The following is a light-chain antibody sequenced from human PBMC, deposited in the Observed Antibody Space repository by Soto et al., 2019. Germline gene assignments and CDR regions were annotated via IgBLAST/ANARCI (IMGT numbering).Light chain of an antibody. CDR1: QSISSF. J-gene: IGKJ2*02. CDR3: PESYSLPCA. Sequence: DIQMTQSPSSLSASVGDRVTITCRASQSISSFLNWYQQKPGKAPKPLIYAASSLQSGVPARFIGGGFCVDYTLTTSSLPIEGFETDYGPESYSLPCAFGQGTKLDIK. V-gene: IGKV1-39*01. CDR2: AAS.